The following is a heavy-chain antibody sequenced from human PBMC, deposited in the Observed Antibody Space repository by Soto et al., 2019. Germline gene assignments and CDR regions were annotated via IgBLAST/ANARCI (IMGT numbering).Heavy chain of an antibody. CDR2: ISGSGGST. J-gene: IGHJ1*01. Sequence: EVQLLESGGGLVQPGGSLRLSCAASGFPFSSYAIIWVRQAPGKGLEWVSAISGSGGSTHYADSVKGRFTISRDNSKNPLYLQMSGLRAEDTAVYYCAKGADYVPSNGYNLEYFQYWVQGTLVTVSS. V-gene: IGHV3-23*01. CDR1: GFPFSSYA. D-gene: IGHD3-22*01. CDR3: AKGADYVPSNGYNLEYFQY.